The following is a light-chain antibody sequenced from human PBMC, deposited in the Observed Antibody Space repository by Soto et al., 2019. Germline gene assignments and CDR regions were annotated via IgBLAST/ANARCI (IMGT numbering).Light chain of an antibody. CDR3: QQRRNWRT. J-gene: IGKJ4*01. CDR1: QSVSSY. CDR2: DAS. Sequence: EIVLTQSPATLSLSPGERATLSCRASQSVSSYLAWYQQKPGQAPRLLIYDASSRATCIPARFSGSGSGTDFTLTIRSLEPEDFAVYYGQQRRNWRTVGGGTKVEIK. V-gene: IGKV3-11*01.